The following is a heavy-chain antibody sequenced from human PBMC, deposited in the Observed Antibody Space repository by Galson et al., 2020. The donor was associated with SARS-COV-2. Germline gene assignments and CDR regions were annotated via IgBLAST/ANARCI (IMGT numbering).Heavy chain of an antibody. CDR3: AKDIGDGYNYSVYFDY. J-gene: IGHJ4*02. Sequence: TGGSLRLSCAASGFTFDDYTMHWVRQAPGKGLEWVSLISWDGGSTYYADSVKGRFTISRDNSKNSLYLQMNSLRTEDTALYYCAKDIGDGYNYSVYFDYWGQGTLVTVSS. CDR1: GFTFDDYT. V-gene: IGHV3-43*01. D-gene: IGHD5-12*01. CDR2: ISWDGGST.